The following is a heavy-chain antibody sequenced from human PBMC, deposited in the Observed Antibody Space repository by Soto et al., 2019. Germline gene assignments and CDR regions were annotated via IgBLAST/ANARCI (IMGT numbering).Heavy chain of an antibody. J-gene: IGHJ4*02. D-gene: IGHD1-26*01. V-gene: IGHV1-2*02. CDR2: INPKTGGT. CDR3: ARDVVGYDYLDS. Sequence: ASVKVSCKASGYTFTSYTMHWVRQAPGQGLEWMGWINPKTGGTNYVQKFQGRVTMTRDTSITTAYMELSRLRSDDTAVYYCARDVVGYDYLDSWGQGTLVTVAS. CDR1: GYTFTSYT.